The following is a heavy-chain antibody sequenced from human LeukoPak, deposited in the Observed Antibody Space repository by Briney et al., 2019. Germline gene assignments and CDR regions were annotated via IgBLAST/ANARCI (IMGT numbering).Heavy chain of an antibody. Sequence: PGGSLRLSCAASGFTFSSYAMTWVRQAPGKGLQWVSAVSGSGAHTYYADSVKGRFTISRDNSKNTLFLQMNSLRADDTGVYYCARALRESYSGYGVYSDSWGQGTLVTVSS. J-gene: IGHJ4*02. CDR1: GFTFSSYA. CDR3: ARALRESYSGYGVYSDS. D-gene: IGHD5-12*01. CDR2: VSGSGAHT. V-gene: IGHV3-23*01.